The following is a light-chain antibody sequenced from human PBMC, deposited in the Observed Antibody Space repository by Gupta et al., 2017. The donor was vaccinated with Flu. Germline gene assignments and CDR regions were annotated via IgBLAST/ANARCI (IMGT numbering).Light chain of an antibody. J-gene: IGLJ3*02. CDR1: NIASKS. Sequence: KTARITCGGDNIASKSVHWYQQKPGQAPVLVVHDDFDRPSGIPERFSGSNSGNTATLTISRVEAGDEADYYCQVWDSSSDHVVFGGGTKLTVL. V-gene: IGLV3-21*03. CDR2: DDF. CDR3: QVWDSSSDHVV.